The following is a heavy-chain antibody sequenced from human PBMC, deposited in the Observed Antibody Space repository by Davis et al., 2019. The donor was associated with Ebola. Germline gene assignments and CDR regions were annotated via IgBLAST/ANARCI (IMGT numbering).Heavy chain of an antibody. CDR3: ASGGFRGFDP. D-gene: IGHD2-15*01. CDR2: IIPIFGTT. V-gene: IGHV1-69*13. CDR1: GYTFTGYD. Sequence: AASVKVSCKASGYTFTGYDINWVRQAPGQGLEWMGGIIPIFGTTNYAQKFQGRVTITADESTSTAYMELSSLRSEDTAVYYCASGGFRGFDPWGQGTLVTVSS. J-gene: IGHJ5*02.